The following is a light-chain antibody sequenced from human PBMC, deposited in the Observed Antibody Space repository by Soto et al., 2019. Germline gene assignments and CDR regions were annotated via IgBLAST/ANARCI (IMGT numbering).Light chain of an antibody. CDR1: QRVSSN. Sequence: EIVMTQSPATLSVSPGERATLSCRASQRVSSNLAWYQQKPGQAPRLLIYGASTRATGIPARFSGSGSGTEFTLTISSLQSEDFAVYYCQQYNNWPQTFGRGTKVEI. J-gene: IGKJ4*02. V-gene: IGKV3-15*01. CDR3: QQYNNWPQT. CDR2: GAS.